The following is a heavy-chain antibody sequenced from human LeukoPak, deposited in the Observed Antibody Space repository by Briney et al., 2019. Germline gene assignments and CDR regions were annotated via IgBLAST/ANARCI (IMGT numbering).Heavy chain of an antibody. CDR2: IYHSGST. CDR3: ARVVTMVRGVITSRYFDY. CDR1: GGSISSSNW. D-gene: IGHD3-10*01. V-gene: IGHV4-4*02. Sequence: SGTLSLTCAVSGGSISSSNWWSWVRQPPGKGLEWIGEIYHSGSTNYNPSLKSRVTISLDKSKDQFSLKLSSVTAADTAVYYCARVVTMVRGVITSRYFDYWGQGTLVTVSS. J-gene: IGHJ4*02.